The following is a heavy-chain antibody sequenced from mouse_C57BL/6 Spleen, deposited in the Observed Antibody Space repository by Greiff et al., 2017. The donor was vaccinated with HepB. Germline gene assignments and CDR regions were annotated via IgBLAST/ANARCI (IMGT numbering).Heavy chain of an antibody. CDR2: IDPSDSYT. V-gene: IGHV1-59*01. D-gene: IGHD1-1*01. Sequence: QVQLQQPGAELVRPGTSVKLSCKASGYTFTSYWMHWVKQRPGQGLEWIGVIDPSDSYTNYNQKFKGKATLTVDTSSSTAYMQLSSLTSEDSAVYYCARGEVTTVAYWGQGTLVTVSA. J-gene: IGHJ3*01. CDR3: ARGEVTTVAY. CDR1: GYTFTSYW.